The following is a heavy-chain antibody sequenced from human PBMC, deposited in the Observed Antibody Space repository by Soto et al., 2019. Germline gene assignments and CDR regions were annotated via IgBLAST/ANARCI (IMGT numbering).Heavy chain of an antibody. J-gene: IGHJ4*02. CDR1: GYSFTSYW. CDR3: ARHRLGLPPYFDY. CDR2: IDPSDSYT. D-gene: IGHD3-16*01. V-gene: IGHV5-10-1*01. Sequence: PRESLKISCKGSGYSFTSYWISWVRQMPGKGLEWMGRIDPSDSYTNYSPSFQGHVTISADKSISTAYLQWSSLKASDTAMYYCARHRLGLPPYFDYWGQGTLVTVSS.